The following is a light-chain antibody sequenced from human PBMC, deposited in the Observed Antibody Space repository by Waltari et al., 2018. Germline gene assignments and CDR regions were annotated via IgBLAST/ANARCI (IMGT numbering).Light chain of an antibody. CDR3: QKYGRLPVS. Sequence: EIVLTQSPGTLSLSPGERATLSCRASQSVSRTLAWYQQKPGQAPRLLIYGVSSRATGIPDRFSGSGSRTDFSLTISRLEPEDFAVYYCQKYGRLPVSFGQGTKVEIK. V-gene: IGKV3-20*01. CDR2: GVS. J-gene: IGKJ1*01. CDR1: QSVSRT.